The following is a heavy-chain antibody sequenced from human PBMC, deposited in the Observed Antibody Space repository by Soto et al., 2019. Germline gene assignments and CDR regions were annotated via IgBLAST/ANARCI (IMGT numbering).Heavy chain of an antibody. V-gene: IGHV1-69*01. Sequence: QVQLVQSGAEVKKPGSSVKVSCKASGGTFSSYAISWVRQAPGQGLEWMGGIIPIFGTANYAQKFQGRVTITADESTSTAYMELSSLRSEDTAVYYCASLWFGELLSYYYYYGMDVWGKGTTVTVSS. J-gene: IGHJ6*04. CDR1: GGTFSSYA. CDR3: ASLWFGELLSYYYYYGMDV. CDR2: IIPIFGTA. D-gene: IGHD3-10*01.